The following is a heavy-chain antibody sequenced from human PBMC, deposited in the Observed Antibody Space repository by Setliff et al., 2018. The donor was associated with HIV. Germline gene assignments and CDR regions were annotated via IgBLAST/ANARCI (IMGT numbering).Heavy chain of an antibody. CDR2: IVPMFGTG. V-gene: IGHV1-69*05. CDR3: ARVRRGSSWDNDAFDI. Sequence: SVKVSCKASGGTFSSYGISWVRQAPGQGLEWMGAIVPMFGTGFYAQKFQGRVTITTDESRTTSYMELSSLRSEDTAVYYCARVRRGSSWDNDAFDIWGQGTMVTVSS. CDR1: GGTFSSYG. D-gene: IGHD6-13*01. J-gene: IGHJ3*02.